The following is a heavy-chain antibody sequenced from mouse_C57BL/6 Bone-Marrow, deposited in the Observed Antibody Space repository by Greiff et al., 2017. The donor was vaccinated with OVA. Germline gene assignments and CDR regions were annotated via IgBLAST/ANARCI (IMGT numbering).Heavy chain of an antibody. CDR1: GYAFSSSW. D-gene: IGHD1-1*01. CDR2: IYPGDGDT. V-gene: IGHV1-82*01. J-gene: IGHJ3*01. Sequence: VQLQQSGPELVKPGASVKISCKASGYAFSSSWMNWVKQRPGKGLEWIGRIYPGDGDTNYNGKFKGKATLTADKSSSTAYMQLSSLTSEDAAVYFCARGVYFFAYWGQGTLVTVSA. CDR3: ARGVYFFAY.